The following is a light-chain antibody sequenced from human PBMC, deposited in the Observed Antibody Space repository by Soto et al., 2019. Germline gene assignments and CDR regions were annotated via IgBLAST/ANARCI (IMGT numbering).Light chain of an antibody. CDR2: DAS. V-gene: IGKV3-20*01. CDR3: QQFSSYPLT. CDR1: QTVRNIY. Sequence: EFVLTQSPGTISLSTGERDTLSRRASQTVRNIYLAWYPPKTGQAPRLLIYDASSRATGIPDRFSGARSWTDCTLTISRLEPEDVKVYYRQQFSSYPLTFGGGTKVDI. J-gene: IGKJ4*01.